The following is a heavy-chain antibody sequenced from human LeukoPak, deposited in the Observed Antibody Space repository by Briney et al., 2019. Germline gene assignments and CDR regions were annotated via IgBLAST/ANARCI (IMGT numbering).Heavy chain of an antibody. CDR3: AREVEYYDSSGYRPHAFDI. CDR1: GGSISSSNYY. V-gene: IGHV4-39*02. Sequence: SSETLSLTCTVSGGSISSSNYYWGWTRQPPGKGLEWFGSISYSGGTSYNPSLRSRVSISVDTSKNQFSLKLNSVTAADTAVYYCAREVEYYDSSGYRPHAFDIWGQGTVVTVSS. CDR2: ISYSGGT. J-gene: IGHJ3*02. D-gene: IGHD3-22*01.